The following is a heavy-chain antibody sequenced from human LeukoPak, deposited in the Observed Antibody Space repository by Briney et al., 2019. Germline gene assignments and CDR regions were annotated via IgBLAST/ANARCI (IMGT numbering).Heavy chain of an antibody. J-gene: IGHJ3*02. CDR3: ARHGSDYYDSSVGTFDI. Sequence: SETLSLTCTVSGGSISSSSYYWGWIRQPPGKGLEWIGSIYYSGSTYYNPSLKSRVTISVDTSKNQFSLKLSSVTAADTAMYYCARHGSDYYDSSVGTFDIWGQGTMVTVSS. CDR2: IYYSGST. V-gene: IGHV4-39*01. CDR1: GGSISSSSYY. D-gene: IGHD3-22*01.